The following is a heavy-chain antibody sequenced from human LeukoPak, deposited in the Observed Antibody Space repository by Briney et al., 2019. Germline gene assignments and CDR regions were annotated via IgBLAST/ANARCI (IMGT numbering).Heavy chain of an antibody. Sequence: GGSLRLSCAASGFTFSTYWMHWVRQDPGKGLVWVSRISSDASITSYADPVKGRFTISRDNAKNTLYLQMNSLRAEDAALYYCATSARTYIGSSLDYWGQGTLVTVSS. V-gene: IGHV3-74*01. CDR1: GFTFSTYW. D-gene: IGHD2-15*01. CDR3: ATSARTYIGSSLDY. J-gene: IGHJ4*02. CDR2: ISSDASIT.